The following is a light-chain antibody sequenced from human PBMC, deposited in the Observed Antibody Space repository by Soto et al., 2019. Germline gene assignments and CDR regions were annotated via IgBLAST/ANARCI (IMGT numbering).Light chain of an antibody. V-gene: IGKV1-5*03. CDR3: QQYYSFGT. Sequence: DIQMTHSPSTLSGSVGDRVTITCRASQTISSWLAWYQQKPGKAPKLLVYKASTLKSGVPSRFSGSGSGTEFTLTISSLQPDDFATYYCQQYYSFGTFGQGTKVDI. J-gene: IGKJ1*01. CDR2: KAS. CDR1: QTISSW.